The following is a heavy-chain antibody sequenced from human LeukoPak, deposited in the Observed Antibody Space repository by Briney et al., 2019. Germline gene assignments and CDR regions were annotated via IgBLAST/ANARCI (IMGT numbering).Heavy chain of an antibody. D-gene: IGHD1-26*01. Sequence: PGGSLRLSCAASGFTFSSYGMHWVRQAPGKGLEWVAFIRYDGSNKYYADSVKGRFTISRDNSKNTLYLQMNSLRAEDTAVYYCAKDRWELLMVEDWFDPWGQGTLVTVSS. V-gene: IGHV3-30*02. CDR1: GFTFSSYG. J-gene: IGHJ5*02. CDR3: AKDRWELLMVEDWFDP. CDR2: IRYDGSNK.